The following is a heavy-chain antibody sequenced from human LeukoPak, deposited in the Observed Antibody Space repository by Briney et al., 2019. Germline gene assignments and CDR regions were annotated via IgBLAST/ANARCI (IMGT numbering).Heavy chain of an antibody. D-gene: IGHD1-26*01. CDR3: ARGFEGARDDY. J-gene: IGHJ4*02. CDR2: ISSSSSTI. V-gene: IGHV3-48*01. Sequence: GGSLRLSCAASGFTFSSYSMNWVRQAPGKGLEWVSYISSSSSTIYYADSVKGRFTISGDNAKNSLYLQMNSLRAEDTAVYYCARGFEGARDDYWGQGTLVTVSS. CDR1: GFTFSSYS.